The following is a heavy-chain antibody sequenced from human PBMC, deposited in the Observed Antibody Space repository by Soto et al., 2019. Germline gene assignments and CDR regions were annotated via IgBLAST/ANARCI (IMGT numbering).Heavy chain of an antibody. Sequence: ASVKVSCKASGYTFSSSGISWVRQAPGQGLEWMGWVGNYNGNTNYAQMFQGRVTMTTNTSTSTAYMELSSLRSEDTAVYYCAKGSGRLRTFDIWGQGTMVTVSS. V-gene: IGHV1-18*01. D-gene: IGHD3-10*01. CDR2: VGNYNGNT. CDR3: AKGSGRLRTFDI. CDR1: GYTFSSSG. J-gene: IGHJ3*02.